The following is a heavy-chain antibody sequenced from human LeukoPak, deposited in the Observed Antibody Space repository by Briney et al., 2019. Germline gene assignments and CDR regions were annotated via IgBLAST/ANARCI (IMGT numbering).Heavy chain of an antibody. CDR3: AKEAPYSSSWYTQSFDY. CDR1: GFTFSSYS. J-gene: IGHJ4*02. CDR2: ISSSSSYI. V-gene: IGHV3-21*01. Sequence: GGSLRLSCAASGFTFSSYSMNWVRQAPGKGLEWVSSISSSSSYIYYADSVKGRFTISRDNSKSTLFLQMNSLRAEDTAVYYCAKEAPYSSSWYTQSFDYWGQGTLVTVSS. D-gene: IGHD6-13*01.